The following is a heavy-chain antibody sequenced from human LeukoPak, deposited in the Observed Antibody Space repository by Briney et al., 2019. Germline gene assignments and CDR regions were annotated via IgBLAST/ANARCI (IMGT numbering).Heavy chain of an antibody. CDR2: INHSGST. D-gene: IGHD3-3*01. V-gene: IGHV4-34*01. Sequence: SETLSLTRAVYGGSFSGYYWSWIRQPPGKGLEWIGEINHSGSTNYNPSLKSRVTISVDTSKNQFSLKLSSVTAADTAVYYCARGYTIFGVVIRYYYYMDVWGKGTTVTVSS. J-gene: IGHJ6*03. CDR1: GGSFSGYY. CDR3: ARGYTIFGVVIRYYYYMDV.